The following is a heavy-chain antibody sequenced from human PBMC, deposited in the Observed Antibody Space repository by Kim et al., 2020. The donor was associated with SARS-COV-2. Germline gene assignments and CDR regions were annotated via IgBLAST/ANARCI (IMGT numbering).Heavy chain of an antibody. Sequence: GGSLRLSCAASGFTFSSYAMSWVRQAPGKGLEWVSAISGSGGSTYYADSVKGRFTISRDNSKNTLYLQMNSLRAEDTAVYYCAKVNCGGDCYYVGYFDLWGRGTLVTVSS. J-gene: IGHJ2*01. CDR1: GFTFSSYA. CDR2: ISGSGGST. CDR3: AKVNCGGDCYYVGYFDL. D-gene: IGHD2-21*02. V-gene: IGHV3-23*01.